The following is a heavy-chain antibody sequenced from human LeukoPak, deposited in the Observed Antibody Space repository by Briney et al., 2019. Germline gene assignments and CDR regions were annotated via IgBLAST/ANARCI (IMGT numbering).Heavy chain of an antibody. V-gene: IGHV4-59*01. CDR1: GGSISSYY. Sequence: PSETLSLTCTVSGGSISSYYWSWTRQPPGKGLEWIGYIYYSGSTNYNPSLKSRVTISVDTSKNQFSLKLSSVTAADTAVYYCASTQGWSSFYCGGDCPFDYWGQGTLVTVSS. J-gene: IGHJ4*02. CDR3: ASTQGWSSFYCGGDCPFDY. CDR2: IYYSGST. D-gene: IGHD2-21*02.